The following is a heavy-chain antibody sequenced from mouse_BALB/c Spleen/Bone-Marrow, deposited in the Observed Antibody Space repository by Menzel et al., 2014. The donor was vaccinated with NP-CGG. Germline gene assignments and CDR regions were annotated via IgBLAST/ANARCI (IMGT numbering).Heavy chain of an antibody. Sequence: EVQRVESGAELVKPGASVKLSCTASGFNIKDTYMHWVKQRPEQGLEWIGRIDPANGNTKYDPKFQGKASITTDTSSNTAYLQLSSLTSEDTAVYYCAGYNEHYAVDYWGQGTSVTVSS. V-gene: IGHV14-3*02. CDR1: GFNIKDTY. CDR2: IDPANGNT. CDR3: AGYNEHYAVDY. J-gene: IGHJ4*01.